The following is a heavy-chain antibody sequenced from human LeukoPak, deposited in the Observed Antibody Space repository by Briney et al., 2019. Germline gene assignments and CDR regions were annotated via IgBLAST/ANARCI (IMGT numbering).Heavy chain of an antibody. Sequence: SETLSLTCAVYGGSFSGYYWSWIRQPPGKGLEWIGEINHSGSTYYNPSLKSRVTISVDTSNNQFSLKLSSVTAADTAVYYCARADEEYTHDAFDIWGQGTMVTVSS. CDR3: ARADEEYTHDAFDI. CDR2: INHSGST. D-gene: IGHD1-1*01. J-gene: IGHJ3*02. V-gene: IGHV4-34*01. CDR1: GGSFSGYY.